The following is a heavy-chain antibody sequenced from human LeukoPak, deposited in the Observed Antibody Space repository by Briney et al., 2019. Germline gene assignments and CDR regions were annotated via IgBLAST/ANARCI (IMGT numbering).Heavy chain of an antibody. CDR2: ISYDGSNK. CDR1: GVTFSSYA. J-gene: IGHJ4*02. D-gene: IGHD5-24*01. Sequence: GGSLRLSCAASGVTFSSYAMHWVRRAPGKELGWVAVISYDGSNKYYAASVKGRFTISRDNSKNTLYLQMNSLTAEDTAVYYCARVYGDGYHTGDHYFDYWGQGTLVTVSS. V-gene: IGHV3-30*01. CDR3: ARVYGDGYHTGDHYFDY.